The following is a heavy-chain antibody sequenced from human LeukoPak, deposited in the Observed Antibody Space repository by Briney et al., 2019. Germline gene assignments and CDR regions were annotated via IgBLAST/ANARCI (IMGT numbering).Heavy chain of an antibody. CDR1: GFTFNSYS. CDR2: ISSCSSTK. CDR3: ARDMAASGLLDF. V-gene: IGHV3-48*04. J-gene: IGHJ4*02. Sequence: PGGSLRLSCAASGFTFNSYSMNWVRQAPGKGLEWVSYISSCSSTKYYADSVKGRFTISRDNAKNSLFLQMNSLRVEDTAIYYCARDMAASGLLDFWGQGTLVTVSS. D-gene: IGHD6-13*01.